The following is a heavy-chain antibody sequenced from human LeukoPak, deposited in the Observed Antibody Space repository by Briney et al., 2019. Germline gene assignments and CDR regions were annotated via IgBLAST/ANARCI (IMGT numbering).Heavy chain of an antibody. CDR2: IYYSGNT. V-gene: IGHV4-59*01. D-gene: IGHD6-13*01. CDR3: ARSLGSSSPFDC. CDR1: GDSISSYY. Sequence: SETLSLTCTVSGDSISSYYWSWIRQPPGKGLEWIGYIYYSGNTNYNPSLKSRVTISVDTSKNQFSLNLSSVTAADTAVYYCARSLGSSSPFDCWGQGTLVTVSS. J-gene: IGHJ4*02.